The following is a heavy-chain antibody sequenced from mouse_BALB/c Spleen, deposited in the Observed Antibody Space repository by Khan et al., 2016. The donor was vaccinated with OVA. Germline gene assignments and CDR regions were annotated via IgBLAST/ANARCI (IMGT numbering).Heavy chain of an antibody. J-gene: IGHJ3*01. CDR1: GFNIKDYY. CDR3: ARSGYSAWFAY. Sequence: VRLQQSGAELVRPGALVKLSCKASGFNIKDYYIHWVKQRPEQGLEWIGWIDPENDNTIYDPKFQAKAIITADTSSTTAYLQLSSLASEDTAVYYCARSGYSAWFAYWGQGTLVTVSA. CDR2: IDPENDNT. V-gene: IGHV14-1*02.